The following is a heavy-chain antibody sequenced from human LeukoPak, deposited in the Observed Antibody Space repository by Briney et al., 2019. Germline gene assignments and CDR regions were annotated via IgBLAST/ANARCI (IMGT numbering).Heavy chain of an antibody. V-gene: IGHV1-18*01. J-gene: IGHJ1*01. CDR2: ISAYNGNT. CDR1: GYTFTSYG. CDR3: ARRTPVEYFQH. Sequence: GASLKVSCKASGYTFTSYGISWVRQAPGQGLEWMGWISAYNGNTNYAQKLQGRVTMTTDTSTSAAYMELRSLRSDDTAVYYCARRTPVEYFQHWGQGTLVTVSS. D-gene: IGHD2-2*01.